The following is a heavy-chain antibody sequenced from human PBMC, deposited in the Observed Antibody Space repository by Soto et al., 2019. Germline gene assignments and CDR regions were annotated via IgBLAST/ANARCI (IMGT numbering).Heavy chain of an antibody. Sequence: GGSLRLSCAASGFTFSSYAMHWVRQAPGKGLEWVAVISYDGSNKYYADSVKDRFTISRDNSKNTLYLQMNSLRAEDTAVYYCARENLRYYDFWSGSWFDPWGQGTLVTVSS. CDR2: ISYDGSNK. CDR1: GFTFSSYA. V-gene: IGHV3-30-3*01. D-gene: IGHD3-3*01. CDR3: ARENLRYYDFWSGSWFDP. J-gene: IGHJ5*02.